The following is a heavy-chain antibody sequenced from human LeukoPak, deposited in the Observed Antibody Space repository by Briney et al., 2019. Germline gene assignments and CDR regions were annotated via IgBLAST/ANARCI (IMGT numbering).Heavy chain of an antibody. V-gene: IGHV3-64D*06. CDR3: VKAWSD. CDR1: GFTFSSYA. Sequence: GGSLRLSCSASGFTFSSYAIHWVRQAPGKGLEYVSAISRDGRSTYYADSVKGRFTISRDNSKNMLYLQMNSLRAEDTALYYCVKAWSDWGQGTLVTVSS. CDR2: ISRDGRST. J-gene: IGHJ4*02. D-gene: IGHD3-3*01.